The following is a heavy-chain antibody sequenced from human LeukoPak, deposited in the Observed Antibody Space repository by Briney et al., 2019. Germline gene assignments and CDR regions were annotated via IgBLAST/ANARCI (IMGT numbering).Heavy chain of an antibody. D-gene: IGHD3-22*01. CDR3: ARHVLGDDSSGYSYYYYMDV. Sequence: ASVKVPCKASGGTFSSYAISWVRQAPGQGLEGMGRIIPIFGTANYAQKFQGRVTITTDESTSTAYMELSSLRSEDTAVYYCARHVLGDDSSGYSYYYYMDVWGKGTTVTVSS. V-gene: IGHV1-69*05. CDR1: GGTFSSYA. CDR2: IIPIFGTA. J-gene: IGHJ6*03.